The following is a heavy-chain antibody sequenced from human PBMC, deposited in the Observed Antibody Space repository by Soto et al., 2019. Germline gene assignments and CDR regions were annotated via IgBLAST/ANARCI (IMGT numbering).Heavy chain of an antibody. CDR2: TIPMFGTT. J-gene: IGHJ6*02. CDR3: TRCGIRYHSIGFYLGIDGMDV. CDR1: GGTFNNYA. D-gene: IGHD3-22*01. V-gene: IGHV1-69*12. Sequence: QVQLVQSGAEVKKPESSVRVSCKASGGTFNNYAITWVRQAPGQGLEWMGGTIPMFGTTNYAEKFQGRVMMTADEATNTSYMELRSLRSEDTAVYYCTRCGIRYHSIGFYLGIDGMDVWGQGTTVIVSS.